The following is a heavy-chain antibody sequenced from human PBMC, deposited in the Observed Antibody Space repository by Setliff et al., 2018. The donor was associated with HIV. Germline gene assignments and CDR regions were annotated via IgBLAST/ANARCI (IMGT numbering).Heavy chain of an antibody. CDR3: AGQFWMLTTLYFDS. J-gene: IGHJ4*02. V-gene: IGHV4-39*01. CDR1: GGSITTSTFY. D-gene: IGHD3-16*01. CDR2: IYYSGNT. Sequence: SETLSLTCTVSGGSITTSTFYWGWIRQPPGKGLEWIGSIYYSGNTYYNPSLKSRLTITQHTSKNHFSLSLSSVTAADTAVYYCAGQFWMLTTLYFDSLGPGTLVTVSS.